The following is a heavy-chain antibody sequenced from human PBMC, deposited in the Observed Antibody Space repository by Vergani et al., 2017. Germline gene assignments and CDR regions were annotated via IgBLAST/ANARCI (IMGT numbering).Heavy chain of an antibody. J-gene: IGHJ4*02. CDR2: IYYSGST. CDR1: GGSISSYY. D-gene: IGHD3-9*01. CDR3: ARRSGIVYDIFSGTQYFFDF. Sequence: QVQLQESGPGLVKPSETLSLTCTVSGGSISSYYWSWIRQPPGKGLEWIGYIYYSGSTNYNPSPKSRVTISVDTSKNQFSLKLSSVTAADTAVYYCARRSGIVYDIFSGTQYFFDFWGQGTLVTVSS. V-gene: IGHV4-59*01.